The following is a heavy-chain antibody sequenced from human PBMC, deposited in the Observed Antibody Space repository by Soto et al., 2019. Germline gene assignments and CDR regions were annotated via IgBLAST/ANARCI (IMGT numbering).Heavy chain of an antibody. D-gene: IGHD2-21*02. CDR2: ISGSGGST. CDR1: GFTFSSYA. V-gene: IGHV3-23*01. J-gene: IGHJ6*02. CDR3: AKDLGVTHYYGMYV. Sequence: EVQLLESGGGLVQPGGSLRLSCAASGFTFSSYAMSWVRQAPGKGLEWVSAISGSGGSTYYADSVKGGFSISRDNSKNTLYVQMNSLRAEDTAVYYCAKDLGVTHYYGMYVWCQGTTVTVSS.